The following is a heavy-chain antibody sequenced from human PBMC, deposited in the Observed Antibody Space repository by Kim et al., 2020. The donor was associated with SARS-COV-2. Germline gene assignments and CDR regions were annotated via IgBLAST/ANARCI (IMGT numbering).Heavy chain of an antibody. CDR2: IYYSGST. D-gene: IGHD3-10*01. V-gene: IGHV4-59*13. Sequence: SETLSLTCTVSGGSISSYYWSWIRQPPGKGLEWIGYIYYSGSTNYNPSLKSRVTISVDTSKNQFSLKLSSVTAADTAVYYCARGSRGLMSYYFDYWGQGTLVTVSS. J-gene: IGHJ4*02. CDR1: GGSISSYY. CDR3: ARGSRGLMSYYFDY.